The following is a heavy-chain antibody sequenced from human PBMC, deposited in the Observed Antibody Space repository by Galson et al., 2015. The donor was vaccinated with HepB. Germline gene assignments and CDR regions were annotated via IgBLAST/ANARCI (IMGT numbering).Heavy chain of an antibody. J-gene: IGHJ4*02. CDR1: NGSISSSY. Sequence: SETLSLTCTVSNGSISSSYWNWIRQVPGKGLEWIGYIYYTGSYKYNPSLKNRLTISVDTSKNQFSLRLRSVTAADTAMYYCARIRLYNWNEDAFDYWGRGTLVTVSS. D-gene: IGHD1-20*01. V-gene: IGHV4-59*01. CDR2: IYYTGSY. CDR3: ARIRLYNWNEDAFDY.